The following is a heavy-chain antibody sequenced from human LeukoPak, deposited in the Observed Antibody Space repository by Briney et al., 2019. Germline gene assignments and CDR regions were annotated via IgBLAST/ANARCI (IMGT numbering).Heavy chain of an antibody. Sequence: GGSLRLSCAASEFSVGSNYMTWVRQAPGKGLEWVSVIYSGGSTYYADSVKGRFTISRDNSKNTLYLQINSLRAEDTAVYYCARGRRYCSGGSCYSKANYYSYYMDVWGKGTTVTISS. CDR2: IYSGGST. D-gene: IGHD2-15*01. CDR1: EFSVGSNY. V-gene: IGHV3-53*01. CDR3: ARGRRYCSGGSCYSKANYYSYYMDV. J-gene: IGHJ6*03.